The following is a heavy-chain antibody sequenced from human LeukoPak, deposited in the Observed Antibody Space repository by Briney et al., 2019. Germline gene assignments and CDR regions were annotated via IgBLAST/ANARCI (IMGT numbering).Heavy chain of an antibody. Sequence: GGSLRLSCAASGFTFSSYGMHWVRQAPGKGLEWVAVISYDGSNKYYADSVKGRFTISRDNSKNTLYLQMNSLRAEDTALYYCAKGGATHYYYYYMDVWGKGTTVTISS. V-gene: IGHV3-30*18. D-gene: IGHD2-15*01. CDR1: GFTFSSYG. CDR2: ISYDGSNK. CDR3: AKGGATHYYYYYMDV. J-gene: IGHJ6*03.